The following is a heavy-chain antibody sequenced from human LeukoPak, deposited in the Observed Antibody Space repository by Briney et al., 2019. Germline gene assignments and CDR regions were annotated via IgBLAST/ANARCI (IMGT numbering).Heavy chain of an antibody. V-gene: IGHV3-23*01. CDR1: GFTFSSYA. D-gene: IGHD5-18*01. J-gene: IGHJ4*02. CDR3: AKDPIMVTGIFDY. CDR2: ISGSGGST. Sequence: PGGSLRLSCAASGFTFSSYAMSWVRQAPGKGLEWVSAISGSGGSTYYADSVKGRFTISRDNSRNTLYLQMNSLRAEDTAVYYCAKDPIMVTGIFDYWGQGTLVTVSS.